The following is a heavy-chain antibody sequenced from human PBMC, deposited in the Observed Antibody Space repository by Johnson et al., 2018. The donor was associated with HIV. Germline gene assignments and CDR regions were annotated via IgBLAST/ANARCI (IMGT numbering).Heavy chain of an antibody. J-gene: IGHJ3*02. Sequence: EVQLVESGGGLVHPGGSLRLSCAASGFTFSSYAMHWVRQAPGKGLEYVSAISSNGGSTYYANSVKGRFTISRDNSKNTLYLQMGSLRAEDMAVYYCARESTGTRGDAFDIWGQGTMVTVSS. CDR3: ARESTGTRGDAFDI. CDR2: ISSNGGST. V-gene: IGHV3-64*01. D-gene: IGHD4-17*01. CDR1: GFTFSSYA.